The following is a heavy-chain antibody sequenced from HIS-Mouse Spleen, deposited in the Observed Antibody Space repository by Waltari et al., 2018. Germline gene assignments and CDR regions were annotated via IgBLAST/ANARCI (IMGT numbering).Heavy chain of an antibody. V-gene: IGHV6-1*01. CDR1: GDSAPSNTAA. CDR3: ARVTGDDAFDI. CDR2: TYYRSKWYN. J-gene: IGHJ3*02. Sequence: QVQLQESGPGLVKPSQTLSLTSAISGDSAPSNTAAWHWLRQSPSRGLEWLGRTYYRSKWYNDYGVSVKSRLTINPDTSKNQFSLQLNSVTPEDTAVYYCARVTGDDAFDIWGQGTMVTVSS. D-gene: IGHD7-27*01.